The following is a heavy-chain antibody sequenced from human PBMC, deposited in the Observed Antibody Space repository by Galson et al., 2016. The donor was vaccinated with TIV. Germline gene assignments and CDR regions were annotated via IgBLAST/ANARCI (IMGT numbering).Heavy chain of an antibody. CDR2: ISGYTGDS. D-gene: IGHD2-2*02. CDR1: GYTFTRFG. Sequence: SVKVSCKAFGYTFTRFGISWVRQAPGQGLEWMGWISGYTGDSNFAQKFQGRVTLTTDTSTSTAYMELRSLRSDDTAIFYCARSQEQGVVDVPPAITNWLDSWGQGTLVSVSS. CDR3: ARSQEQGVVDVPPAITNWLDS. J-gene: IGHJ5*01. V-gene: IGHV1-18*01.